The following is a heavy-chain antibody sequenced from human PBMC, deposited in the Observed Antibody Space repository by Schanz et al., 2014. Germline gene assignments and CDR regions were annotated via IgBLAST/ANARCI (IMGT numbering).Heavy chain of an antibody. Sequence: QVQLVQSGAEVKKPGASMKVSCKASGRTFIVYHVLHWVRQAPGQGLEWMGRISPNSGDTHSAQKYQARVTTTWNRTISTASMELSSLRSADTAVYYCASATKDYDSILNNCFHYGLDLWGQGTPVTVSS. CDR1: GRTFIVYH. V-gene: IGHV1-2*06. CDR3: ASATKDYDSILNNCFHYGLDL. J-gene: IGHJ6*02. D-gene: IGHD3-3*02. CDR2: ISPNSGDT.